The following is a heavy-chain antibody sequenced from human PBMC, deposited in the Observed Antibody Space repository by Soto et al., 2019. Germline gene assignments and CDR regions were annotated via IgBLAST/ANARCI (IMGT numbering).Heavy chain of an antibody. J-gene: IGHJ4*02. Sequence: QVQLQESDPGLVKPSQTLSLTCTVSGGSISSGGYYWSWIRQHPGKGLEWIGYIYYSGSTYYNPSLKSRVTISVDTSKNQFSLKLSSVTAADTAVYYCARVDIYSRQNADGVYFDYWGQGTLVTVSS. CDR3: ARVDIYSRQNADGVYFDY. V-gene: IGHV4-31*03. CDR2: IYYSGST. D-gene: IGHD2-15*01. CDR1: GGSISSGGYY.